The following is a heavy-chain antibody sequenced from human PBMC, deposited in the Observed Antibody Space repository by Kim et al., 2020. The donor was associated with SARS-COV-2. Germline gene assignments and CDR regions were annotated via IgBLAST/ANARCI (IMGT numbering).Heavy chain of an antibody. CDR3: AREIRQETYYYGSGILMDV. CDR1: GFTFSSYW. V-gene: IGHV3-7*01. Sequence: GGSLRLSCAASGFTFSSYWMSWVRQAPGKGLEWVANIKQDGSEKYYVDSVKGRFTISRDNAKNSLYLQMNSLRAEDTAVYYCAREIRQETYYYGSGILMDVWGQGTTVTVSS. CDR2: IKQDGSEK. J-gene: IGHJ6*02. D-gene: IGHD3-10*01.